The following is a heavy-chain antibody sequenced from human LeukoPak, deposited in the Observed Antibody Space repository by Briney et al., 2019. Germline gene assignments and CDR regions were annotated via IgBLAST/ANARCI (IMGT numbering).Heavy chain of an antibody. V-gene: IGHV3-33*01. CDR2: IWYDGSNK. Sequence: GGSLRLSCAASGFTFNSYGMHWVRQAPGKGLEWVAVIWYDGSNKYSADSVKGRFTTSRDNSKNTLYLQMNSLRAEDTAVYYCARARRYSSAYYCGMDVWGQGTTVTVSS. J-gene: IGHJ6*02. CDR1: GFTFNSYG. CDR3: ARARRYSSAYYCGMDV. D-gene: IGHD5-18*01.